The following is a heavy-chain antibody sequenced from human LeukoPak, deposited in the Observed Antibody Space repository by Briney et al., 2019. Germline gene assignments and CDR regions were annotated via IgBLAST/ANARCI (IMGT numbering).Heavy chain of an antibody. CDR1: GYTFTSYV. CDR2: INPHSGGT. V-gene: IGHV1-2*02. J-gene: IGHJ3*02. Sequence: ASVKVSCKASGYTFTSYVISWVRQAPGQGLEWMGWINPHSGGTNYAQRFRGRVTMTRDTSIRTAYMELSRLRSDDTAVYYCAIEFATVVVSAVISAFDIWGQGTMVTVSS. CDR3: AIEFATVVVSAVISAFDI. D-gene: IGHD2-2*02.